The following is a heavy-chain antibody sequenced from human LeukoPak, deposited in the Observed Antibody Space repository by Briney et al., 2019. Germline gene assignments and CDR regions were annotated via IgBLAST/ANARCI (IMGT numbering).Heavy chain of an antibody. CDR3: AKDLGRYRNNFFDY. D-gene: IGHD1-26*01. CDR2: TSFDGSYK. Sequence: GGSLRLSCAASGFTFSSYGMHWVRQAPGKGLEWVAMTSFDGSYKNYADSVKGRFTISRDDSKNTLYLQMNSLRADDTAVYYCAKDLGRYRNNFFDYWGQGNLVTVSS. J-gene: IGHJ4*02. V-gene: IGHV3-30*18. CDR1: GFTFSSYG.